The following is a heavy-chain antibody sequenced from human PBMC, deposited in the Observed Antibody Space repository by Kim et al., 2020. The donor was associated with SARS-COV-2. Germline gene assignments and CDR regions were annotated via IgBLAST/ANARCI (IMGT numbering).Heavy chain of an antibody. V-gene: IGHV1-2*02. J-gene: IGHJ3*02. D-gene: IGHD1-26*01. Sequence: YAQKFQGRVTMTRDTSISTAYMELSRLRSDDTAVYYCARERESGVYAFDIWGQGTMVTVSS. CDR3: ARERESGVYAFDI.